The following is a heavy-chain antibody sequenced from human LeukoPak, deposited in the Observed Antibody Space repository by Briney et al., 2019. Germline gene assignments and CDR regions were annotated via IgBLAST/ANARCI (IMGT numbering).Heavy chain of an antibody. J-gene: IGHJ4*02. CDR2: INPTGTST. Sequence: GASVKVSCTASGYTFTNYYMHWVRQAPGQGLEWMGLINPTGTSTNYAQKFRGRVTMTRDTSTTTVYMELSSLRSEDTAVYYCAREESGGYFDYWGQGTLVTVSS. D-gene: IGHD2-8*02. CDR1: GYTFTNYY. V-gene: IGHV1-46*01. CDR3: AREESGGYFDY.